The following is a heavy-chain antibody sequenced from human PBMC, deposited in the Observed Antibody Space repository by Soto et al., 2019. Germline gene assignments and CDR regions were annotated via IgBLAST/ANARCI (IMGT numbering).Heavy chain of an antibody. V-gene: IGHV2-5*02. CDR2: IYWDDDK. Sequence: QITLKESGPTLVQPTQTLTLTCTFSGFSLSTSGVGVGWIRQPPGKALEWLALIYWDDDKRYSPSLKSRLTITKDPSKNQVVLTMTNMDPVDTATYYCALTYYGSGSYYTVRWFDPWGQGTLVTVSS. J-gene: IGHJ5*02. D-gene: IGHD3-10*01. CDR3: ALTYYGSGSYYTVRWFDP. CDR1: GFSLSTSGVG.